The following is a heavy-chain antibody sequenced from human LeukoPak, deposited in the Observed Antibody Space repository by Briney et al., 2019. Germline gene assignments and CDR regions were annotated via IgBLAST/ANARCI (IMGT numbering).Heavy chain of an antibody. CDR1: GFTPRSYE. CDR2: VYSGGDT. V-gene: IGHV3-53*01. CDR3: ARILGYCSGGSCYSGRLDY. J-gene: IGHJ4*02. Sequence: PGGSLRLSCAASGFTPRSYEMNWVRQAPGKGLEWVSVVYSGGDTYYADSVKGRFTISKDNSKNTLYLQMNSLRAEDTAVYYCARILGYCSGGSCYSGRLDYWGQGTLVTVSS. D-gene: IGHD2-15*01.